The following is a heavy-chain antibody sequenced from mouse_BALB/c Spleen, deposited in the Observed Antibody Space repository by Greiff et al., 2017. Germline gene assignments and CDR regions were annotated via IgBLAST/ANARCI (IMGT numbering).Heavy chain of an antibody. CDR1: GYSITSDYA. CDR3: ARDGYYSDY. D-gene: IGHD2-3*01. J-gene: IGHJ2*01. Sequence: EVKLMESGPGLVKPSQSLSLTCTVTGYSITSDYAWNWIRQFPGNKLEWMGYISYSGSTSYNPSLKSRISITRDTSKNQFFLQLNSVTTEDTATYYCARDGYYSDYWGQGTTLTVSS. V-gene: IGHV3-2*02. CDR2: ISYSGST.